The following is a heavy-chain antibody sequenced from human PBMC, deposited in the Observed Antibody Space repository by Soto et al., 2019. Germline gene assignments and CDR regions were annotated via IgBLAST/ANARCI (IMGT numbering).Heavy chain of an antibody. CDR1: GFTFKNVW. CDR2: IKSTLDGGAA. CDR3: ARQKLKSSHCYGSLDS. Sequence: EVQLVESGGGLVRPGGSLRLSCATSGFTFKNVWMAWVRQAPGKGLEWVGRIKSTLDGGAADYATPVKGRFTISRDNSKNTLWLQLDSLRAEDTGLYSCARQKLKSSHCYGSLDSWGQGTLVTVSS. D-gene: IGHD5-18*01. J-gene: IGHJ4*02. V-gene: IGHV3-15*01.